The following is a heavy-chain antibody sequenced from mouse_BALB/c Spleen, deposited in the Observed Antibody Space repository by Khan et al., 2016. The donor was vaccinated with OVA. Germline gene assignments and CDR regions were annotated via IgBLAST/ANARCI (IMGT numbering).Heavy chain of an antibody. Sequence: VQLKQSGPELVKPGASVKISCKASGYSFTGYFMNWVMQSHGKSLEWIGRINPHIGETLYNPKFKGKATLTVDESSSTAHMELRSLASEDSAVYYCARDYRSDFDYWGQGTTLTVSS. J-gene: IGHJ2*01. CDR2: INPHIGET. CDR1: GYSFTGYF. V-gene: IGHV1-20*02. D-gene: IGHD1-1*01. CDR3: ARDYRSDFDY.